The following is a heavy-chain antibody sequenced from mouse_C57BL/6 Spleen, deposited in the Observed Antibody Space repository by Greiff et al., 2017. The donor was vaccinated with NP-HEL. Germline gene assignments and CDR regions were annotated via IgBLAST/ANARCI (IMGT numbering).Heavy chain of an antibody. Sequence: EVQLQQSGAELVRPGASVKLSCTASGFNIKDDYMHWVKQRPEQGLEWIGWIDPENGDTEYASKFQGKATIPADTSSNTAYLQLSSLTSEDTAVYYCTTPGTLFAYWGQGTLVTVSA. V-gene: IGHV14-4*01. CDR2: IDPENGDT. CDR3: TTPGTLFAY. J-gene: IGHJ3*01. D-gene: IGHD4-1*01. CDR1: GFNIKDDY.